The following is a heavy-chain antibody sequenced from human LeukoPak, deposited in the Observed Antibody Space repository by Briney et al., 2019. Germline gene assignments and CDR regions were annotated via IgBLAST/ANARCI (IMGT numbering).Heavy chain of an antibody. Sequence: GESLKISCKGSGYSFTSYWIGWVRQMPGKGLEWMGIIYPGDSDTRYSPSFQGQVTISADKSISTAYLRRSSLKASDTAMYYCARHVRGDSSGYYYGDFDYWGQGTLVTVSS. CDR2: IYPGDSDT. D-gene: IGHD3-22*01. CDR3: ARHVRGDSSGYYYGDFDY. V-gene: IGHV5-51*01. J-gene: IGHJ4*02. CDR1: GYSFTSYW.